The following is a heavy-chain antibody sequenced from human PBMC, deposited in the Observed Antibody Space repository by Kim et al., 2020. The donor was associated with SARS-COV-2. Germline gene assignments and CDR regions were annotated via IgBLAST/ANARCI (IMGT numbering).Heavy chain of an antibody. CDR3: ARQFDDSGPDY. D-gene: IGHD1-26*01. J-gene: IGHJ4*02. CDR2: T. V-gene: IGHV5-51*01. Sequence: TRYSPSFQGQVTISADKSISTAYLQWSSLKASDTAMYYCARQFDDSGPDYWGQGTLVTVSS.